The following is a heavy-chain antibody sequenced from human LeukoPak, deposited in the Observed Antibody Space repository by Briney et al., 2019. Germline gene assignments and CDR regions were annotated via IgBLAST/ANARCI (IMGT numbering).Heavy chain of an antibody. CDR2: IYSGGST. CDR1: GFTFSSYA. Sequence: GSLRLSCAASGFTFSSYAMGWVRQAPGKGLEWVSVIYSGGSTYYADSVKGRFTISRDNSKNTLYLQMNSLRAEDTAVYYCAGVSYGDYWGQGTLVTVSS. CDR3: AGVSYGDY. J-gene: IGHJ4*02. V-gene: IGHV3-53*01. D-gene: IGHD4-17*01.